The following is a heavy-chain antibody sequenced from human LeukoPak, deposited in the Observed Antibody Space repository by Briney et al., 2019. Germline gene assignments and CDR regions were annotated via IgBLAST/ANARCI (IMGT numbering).Heavy chain of an antibody. J-gene: IGHJ1*01. CDR1: GFTFSSYT. CDR3: AKEIYGDPTGGRFQH. D-gene: IGHD4/OR15-4a*01. CDR2: ISGSGGST. Sequence: PGGSLRLSCAASGFTFSSYTMNWVRQAPGKGLEWVSVISGSGGSTYYADSVKGRFTISRDNSRNTLYLQMKSLRAEDTAVYYCAKEIYGDPTGGRFQHWGQGTLVTASS. V-gene: IGHV3-23*01.